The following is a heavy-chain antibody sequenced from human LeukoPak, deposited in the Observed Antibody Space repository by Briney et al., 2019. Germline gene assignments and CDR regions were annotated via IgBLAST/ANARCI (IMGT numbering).Heavy chain of an antibody. J-gene: IGHJ4*02. CDR2: ISISGSST. CDR3: ATYSGYDRIFDY. V-gene: IGHV3-23*01. D-gene: IGHD5-12*01. CDR1: GFTFSNYA. Sequence: PGGSLRLSCAASGFTFSNYAMSWVSQAPGEGLAWVSTISISGSSTYYADSVKGRFTISRDKSKNTLYLQMNSLRAEDTAVYYCATYSGYDRIFDYWGQGTLVTVSS.